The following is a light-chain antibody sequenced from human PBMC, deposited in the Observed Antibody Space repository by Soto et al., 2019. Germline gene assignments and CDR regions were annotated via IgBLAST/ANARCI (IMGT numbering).Light chain of an antibody. V-gene: IGLV1-40*01. CDR2: GYT. CDR1: SSNIGAGYD. Sequence: QAVVTQPPSVSGAPGQRVTISCTGSSSNIGAGYDVHWYQQLPGTAPKLLIYGYTSRPSGVPDRFSGSKSGTSASLAITGLQAEDEADYYCQSYDSSLSVVFGGGTKLTVL. J-gene: IGLJ2*01. CDR3: QSYDSSLSVV.